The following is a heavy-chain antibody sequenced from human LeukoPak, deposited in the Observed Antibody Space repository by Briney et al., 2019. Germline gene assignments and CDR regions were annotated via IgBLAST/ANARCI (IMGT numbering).Heavy chain of an antibody. Sequence: GGSLRLSCAASGFTFSSYAMGWVRQAPGKGLEWVSAISGSGGSTYYADSVKGRFTISRDNSKNTLYLQMNSLRAEDTAVYYCAKMLYYDFWSGSVFDYWGQGTLVTVSS. CDR1: GFTFSSYA. CDR2: ISGSGGST. J-gene: IGHJ4*02. CDR3: AKMLYYDFWSGSVFDY. D-gene: IGHD3-3*01. V-gene: IGHV3-23*01.